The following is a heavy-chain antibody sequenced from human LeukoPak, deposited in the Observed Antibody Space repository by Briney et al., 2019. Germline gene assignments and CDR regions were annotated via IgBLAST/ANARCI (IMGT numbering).Heavy chain of an antibody. CDR2: MNPNSGNT. V-gene: IGHV1-8*01. J-gene: IGHJ6*02. CDR3: ASGGHGGDYYGMDV. CDR1: GYTFTSYD. Sequence: ASVKVSCKASGYTFTSYDINWVRQATGQGLEWMGWMNPNSGNTGYAQKFQGRVTMTRNTSISTAYMELSRLRSDDTAVYYCASGGHGGDYYGMDVWGQGTTVTVSS. D-gene: IGHD4-23*01.